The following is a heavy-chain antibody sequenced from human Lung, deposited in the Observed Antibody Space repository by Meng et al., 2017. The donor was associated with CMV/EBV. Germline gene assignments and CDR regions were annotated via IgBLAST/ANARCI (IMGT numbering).Heavy chain of an antibody. J-gene: IGHJ4*02. CDR3: ARVRTGGTSQVDY. CDR2: IHYSGAT. Sequence: TVSGGSSSSAGYYWTWIRQFPGKGLQWIGYIHYSGATYYNSPLQSRVTISVDTSKNHFSLRLTSVTAADTAVYFCARVRTGGTSQVDYWGQGTLVTVSS. CDR1: GGSSSSAGYY. V-gene: IGHV4-31*02. D-gene: IGHD1-14*01.